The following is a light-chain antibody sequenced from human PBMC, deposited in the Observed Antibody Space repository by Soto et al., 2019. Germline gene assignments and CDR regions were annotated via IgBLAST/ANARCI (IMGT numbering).Light chain of an antibody. J-gene: IGLJ2*01. CDR3: CSYAGSTTHVV. V-gene: IGLV2-23*02. CDR2: EVS. CDR1: SSDVGSYNL. Sequence: QSALTQPASVSGSPGQSITISCTGTSSDVGSYNLVSWYQQYPGKAPKFIIYEVSKRPSGVSNRFSGSKSGNTASLTISGLQAEDEAEYYCCSYAGSTTHVVFGGGTKVTVL.